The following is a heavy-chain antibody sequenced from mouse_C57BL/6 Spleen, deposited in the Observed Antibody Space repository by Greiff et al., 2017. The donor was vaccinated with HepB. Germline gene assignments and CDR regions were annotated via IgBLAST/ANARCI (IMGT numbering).Heavy chain of an antibody. CDR2: IYPRSGNT. J-gene: IGHJ4*01. Sequence: VQLQQSGAELARPGASVKLSCKASGYTFTSYGLSWVKQRTGQGLEWIGEIYPRSGNTYYNEKFKGKATLTADKSSSTAYMELRSLTSEDSAVYFCARSSYYYGSSYAMDYWGQGTSVTVSS. CDR3: ARSSYYYGSSYAMDY. D-gene: IGHD1-1*01. V-gene: IGHV1-81*01. CDR1: GYTFTSYG.